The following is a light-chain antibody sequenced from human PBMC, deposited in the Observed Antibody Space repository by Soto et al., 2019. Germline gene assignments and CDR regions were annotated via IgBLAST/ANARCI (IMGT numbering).Light chain of an antibody. Sequence: QSVLTQPPSSSGTPGQTVTISCSGNSSNIGSNYVYWFQQFPGTAPKLLIYRNNQRPSGVPDRFSGSKSGTSASLTVSGLQAEDEADYYCSSYAGINNLGVFGTGTKLTVL. J-gene: IGLJ1*01. CDR3: SSYAGINNLGV. CDR1: SSNIGSNY. V-gene: IGLV1-47*01. CDR2: RNN.